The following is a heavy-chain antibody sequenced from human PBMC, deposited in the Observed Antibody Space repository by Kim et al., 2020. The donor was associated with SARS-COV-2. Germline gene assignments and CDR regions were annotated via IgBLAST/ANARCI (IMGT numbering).Heavy chain of an antibody. V-gene: IGHV3-23*01. CDR1: GFIFRNYA. D-gene: IGHD1-1*01. Sequence: GGSLRLSCAASGFIFRNYAMTWVRQAPGKGLEWVSIISGSGGNTYYADSLKGRFTISRDNSKNTLDLQMNSLRAEDTAVYFCARDVRGTRAFDVWGQGT. J-gene: IGHJ3*01. CDR2: ISGSGGNT. CDR3: ARDVRGTRAFDV.